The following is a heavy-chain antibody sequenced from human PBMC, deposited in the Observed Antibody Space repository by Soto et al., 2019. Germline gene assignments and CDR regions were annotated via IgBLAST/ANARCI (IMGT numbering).Heavy chain of an antibody. J-gene: IGHJ4*02. CDR3: AKERSSRSPKCFDY. CDR1: GFTFSSYA. D-gene: IGHD2-2*01. CDR2: ISGSGGST. V-gene: IGHV3-23*01. Sequence: PGGSLRLSCAASGFTFSSYAMSWVRQAPGKGLEWVSAISGSGGSTYYADSVKGRFPISRDNSKNTRNLQMNSRRAGDTAVYYCAKERSSRSPKCFDYWGQGTLVTVSS.